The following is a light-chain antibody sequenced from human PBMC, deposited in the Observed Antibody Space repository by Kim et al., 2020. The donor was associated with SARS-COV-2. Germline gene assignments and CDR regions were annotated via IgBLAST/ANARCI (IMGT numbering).Light chain of an antibody. CDR2: AAS. CDR3: QRYNSGPPVA. J-gene: IGKJ2*01. V-gene: IGKV1-27*01. Sequence: ASIGDSVTITCRASQDIGNYLAWYQHRPGKVPDLLIYAASSLQSGVPSRFSGSGSGTDFTLTINSLQPEDAATYYCQRYNSGPPVAFGQGTKLEIK. CDR1: QDIGNY.